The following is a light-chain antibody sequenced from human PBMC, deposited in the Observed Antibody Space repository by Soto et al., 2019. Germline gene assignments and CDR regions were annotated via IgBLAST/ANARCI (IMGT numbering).Light chain of an antibody. CDR1: QSVSSN. Sequence: EIVMTQSPVTLSVSAGERATLSCRASQSVSSNLAWYQQKPGQAPRLLIYGASTRATGVPARFSGSGSGTGFTLTISSLQSEDFAVYYCQHYNDWPPWTVGQGTKVEIK. CDR2: GAS. CDR3: QHYNDWPPWT. J-gene: IGKJ1*01. V-gene: IGKV3-15*01.